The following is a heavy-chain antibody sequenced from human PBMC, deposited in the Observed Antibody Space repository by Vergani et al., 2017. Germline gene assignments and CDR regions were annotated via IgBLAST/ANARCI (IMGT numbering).Heavy chain of an antibody. Sequence: EVQLVESGGGLIQPGGSLRLSCAASGFTVSSNYMSWVRQAPGKGLEWVSAISGSGGSTYYADSVKGRFTISRDNSKNTLYLQMNSLRAEDTAIYYCAKGWTSFDYWGQGTLVTVSS. CDR3: AKGWTSFDY. CDR1: GFTVSSNY. V-gene: IGHV3-23*04. J-gene: IGHJ4*02. CDR2: ISGSGGST. D-gene: IGHD3/OR15-3a*01.